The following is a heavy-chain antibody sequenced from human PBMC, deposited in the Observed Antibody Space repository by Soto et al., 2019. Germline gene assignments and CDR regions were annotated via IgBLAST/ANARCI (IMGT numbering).Heavy chain of an antibody. J-gene: IGHJ4*02. D-gene: IGHD6-13*01. V-gene: IGHV4-4*02. CDR3: AAGIAAAGPLGD. CDR2: IYHSGST. CDR1: GGSISSSNW. Sequence: KAWETLSLTCAVSGGSISSSNWWSWVRQPPGKGLEWIGEIYHSGSTNYNPSLKSRVTISVDKSKNQFSLKLSSVTAADTAVYYCAAGIAAAGPLGDWGQGTLVTVSS.